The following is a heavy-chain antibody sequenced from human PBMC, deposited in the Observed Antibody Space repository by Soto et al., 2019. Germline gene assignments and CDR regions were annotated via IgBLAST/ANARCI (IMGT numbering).Heavy chain of an antibody. V-gene: IGHV5-10-1*01. CDR1: GYSFTSYW. D-gene: IGHD2-2*01. CDR2: IDPSDSYT. J-gene: IGHJ3*02. Sequence: GESLKISCKGSGYSFTSYWISWVRQMPGKGLEWMGRIDPSDSYTNYSPSFQGHVTISADKSISTAYLQWSSLKASDTAMYYCARRGVVVPAAMDHDAFDIWGQGTMVTVSS. CDR3: ARRGVVVPAAMDHDAFDI.